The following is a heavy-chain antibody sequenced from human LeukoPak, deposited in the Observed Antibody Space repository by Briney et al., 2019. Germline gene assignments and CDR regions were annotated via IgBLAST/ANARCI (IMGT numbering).Heavy chain of an antibody. D-gene: IGHD3-22*01. J-gene: IGHJ4*02. Sequence: AGGSLRLSCAASGFTFSSYAMTWVRQGPGKGLEWVSGISGSGTSTFYADSVRGRFTISRDHSKNTLYLQMNSLRAGDTAVYYCAKVNYYESSDIGLFDYWGQGTLVTVSS. CDR1: GFTFSSYA. CDR2: ISGSGTST. CDR3: AKVNYYESSDIGLFDY. V-gene: IGHV3-23*01.